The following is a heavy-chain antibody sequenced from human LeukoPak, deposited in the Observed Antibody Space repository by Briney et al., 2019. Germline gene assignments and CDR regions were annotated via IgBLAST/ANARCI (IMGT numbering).Heavy chain of an antibody. V-gene: IGHV4-61*02. D-gene: IGHD2-21*01. CDR2: IYTSGST. CDR3: ARLVAIGVFYYFDY. J-gene: IGHJ4*02. Sequence: PSETLSLTCTVSGGSISSGSYYWSWIRQPAGKGLEWIGRIYTSGSTNYNPSLKSRVTISVDTSKNQFSLKLTSVTAADTAVYYCARLVAIGVFYYFDYWGQGTQVTVSS. CDR1: GGSISSGSYY.